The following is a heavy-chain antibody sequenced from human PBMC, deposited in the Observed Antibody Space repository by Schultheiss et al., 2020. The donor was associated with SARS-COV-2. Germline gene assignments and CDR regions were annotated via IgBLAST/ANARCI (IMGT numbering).Heavy chain of an antibody. Sequence: GGSLRLSCAASGFTFSSYGMHWVRQAPGKGLEWVAVISGSGGSTYYADSVKGRFTISRDNAKNSLYLQMNSLRAEDTAVYYCARVGWLQFADYWGQGTLVTVSS. J-gene: IGHJ4*02. D-gene: IGHD5-24*01. V-gene: IGHV3-48*04. CDR2: ISGSGGST. CDR3: ARVGWLQFADY. CDR1: GFTFSSYG.